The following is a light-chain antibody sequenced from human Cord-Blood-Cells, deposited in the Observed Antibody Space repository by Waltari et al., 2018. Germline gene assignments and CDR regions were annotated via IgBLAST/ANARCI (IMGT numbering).Light chain of an antibody. V-gene: IGKV1-5*03. CDR1: KSISSW. J-gene: IGKJ2*01. Sequence: DIHMTQSPSTLSASVGDRVTITCRASKSISSWLTWYQQKPGKDPKLLIYKASSLESAVPARFSGIESGTEFTLTSSSLPPDDFATYYCQHNNSYPDTSGQATKLDIK. CDR3: QHNNSYPDT. CDR2: KAS.